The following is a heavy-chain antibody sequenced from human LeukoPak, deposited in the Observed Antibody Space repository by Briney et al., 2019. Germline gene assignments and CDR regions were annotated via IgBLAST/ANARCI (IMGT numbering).Heavy chain of an antibody. CDR2: IKSKTDGGTT. D-gene: IGHD3-22*01. J-gene: IGHJ3*02. CDR3: TTDQYCYDSSGLNAFDI. V-gene: IGHV3-15*01. Sequence: KPGGSLRLSCAASGFTFSNAWMSWVRQAPGKGLEWVGRIKSKTDGGTTDYAAPVKGRFTISRDDSKNTLYLQMNSLKTEDTAVYYCTTDQYCYDSSGLNAFDIWGQGTMVTVSS. CDR1: GFTFSNAW.